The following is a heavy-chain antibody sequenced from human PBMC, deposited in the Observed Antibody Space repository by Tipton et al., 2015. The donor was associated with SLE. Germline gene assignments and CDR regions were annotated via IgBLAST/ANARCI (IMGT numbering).Heavy chain of an antibody. CDR1: GFIFSSFG. D-gene: IGHD5-12*01. V-gene: IGHV3-33*08. CDR2: IWYDGSTE. Sequence: SLRLSCAASGFIFSSFGMEWVRQAPGKGLEWVAVIWYDGSTEYYAESVKGRFTISRDNSKNTLYLQMNSLRADDTAVYYCARESDTGYLSDYWGQGTLVTVSS. J-gene: IGHJ4*02. CDR3: ARESDTGYLSDY.